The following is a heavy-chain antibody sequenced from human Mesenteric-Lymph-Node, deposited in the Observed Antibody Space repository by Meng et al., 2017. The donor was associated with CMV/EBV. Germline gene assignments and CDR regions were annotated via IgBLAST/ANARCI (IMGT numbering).Heavy chain of an antibody. J-gene: IGHJ4*02. Sequence: CAASGFTVSSNYMSWVRQAPGTGLEWVSVIYSGGGTYYAGSVKGRFTISRDNSKNTVYLQMDSLRADDTAIYYCARVRRAAGDCFDYWGQGTLVTVSS. V-gene: IGHV3-53*01. CDR2: IYSGGGT. CDR3: ARVRRAAGDCFDY. D-gene: IGHD7-27*01. CDR1: GFTVSSNY.